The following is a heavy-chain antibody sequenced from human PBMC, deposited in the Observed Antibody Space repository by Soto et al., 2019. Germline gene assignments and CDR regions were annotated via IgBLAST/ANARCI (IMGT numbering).Heavy chain of an antibody. CDR2: INHSGST. V-gene: IGHV4-34*01. J-gene: IGHJ3*02. CDR3: AREQQHYAFAI. D-gene: IGHD6-13*01. CDR1: GVSFSGYY. Sequence: SETLSLTCAVYGVSFSGYYWSWIRQPPGKGLEWIGEINHSGSTNYNPSLKSRVTISVDTSKNQFSLKLSSVTAADTAVYYCAREQQHYAFAIRGQGTMVTVSS.